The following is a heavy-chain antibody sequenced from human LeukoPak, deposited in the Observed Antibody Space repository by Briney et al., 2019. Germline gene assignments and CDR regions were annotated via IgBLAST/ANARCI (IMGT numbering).Heavy chain of an antibody. CDR2: ISSSGSTI. J-gene: IGHJ6*02. CDR1: GFTFSSYE. V-gene: IGHV3-48*03. Sequence: PGGFLRLSCAASGFTFSSYEMNWVRQAPGKGLEWVSYISSSGSTIYYADSVKGRFTISRDNAKNSLYLQMNSLRAEDTAVYYCARDLPCSGWPYYYYYYGMDVWGQGTTVTVSS. D-gene: IGHD6-19*01. CDR3: ARDLPCSGWPYYYYYYGMDV.